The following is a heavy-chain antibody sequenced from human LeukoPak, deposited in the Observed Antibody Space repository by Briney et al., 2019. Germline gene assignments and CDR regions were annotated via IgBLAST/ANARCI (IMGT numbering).Heavy chain of an antibody. CDR3: ARQHSFSTTPVGY. V-gene: IGHV5-51*01. Sequence: GESLKISCKGSGYSFTSYWIGWVRQMPGKGLEWMGIIYPGDSDTRYSPPLQGQVTISADKSISTTYLQWSSLKASDTAMYYCARQHSFSTTPVGYWGQGTLVTVSS. J-gene: IGHJ4*02. CDR1: GYSFTSYW. D-gene: IGHD3-3*02. CDR2: IYPGDSDT.